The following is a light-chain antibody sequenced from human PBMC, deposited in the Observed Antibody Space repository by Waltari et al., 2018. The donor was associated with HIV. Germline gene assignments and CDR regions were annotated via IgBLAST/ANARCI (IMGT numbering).Light chain of an antibody. V-gene: IGKV4-1*01. CDR3: QQYYSSPMYT. CDR2: WAS. Sequence: DIVMTQSQDSLAVSLGERATINCKSSPSILYSSNNKNYLAWYQQNPGQPPKLLIYWASTRESGVPDRFSGSGSGTDFTLTISSLQAEDVAVYYCQQYYSSPMYTFGQGTKLEIK. J-gene: IGKJ2*01. CDR1: PSILYSSNNKNY.